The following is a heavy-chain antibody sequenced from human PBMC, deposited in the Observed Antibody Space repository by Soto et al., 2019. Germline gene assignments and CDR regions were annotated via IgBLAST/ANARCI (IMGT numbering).Heavy chain of an antibody. J-gene: IGHJ4*02. CDR3: TRANTSPFDY. V-gene: IGHV3-33*01. CDR1: GFTFSRFG. Sequence: QVQLVESGGGVVQPGGSLRLSCAASGFTFSRFGMHWVRQAPGKGLEWVAIIWDDGSQQFYADSVKGRFTISRDTSRNILYLQMNSLRAEDTAVYYCTRANTSPFDYWGQGALVTVSS. CDR2: IWDDGSQQ.